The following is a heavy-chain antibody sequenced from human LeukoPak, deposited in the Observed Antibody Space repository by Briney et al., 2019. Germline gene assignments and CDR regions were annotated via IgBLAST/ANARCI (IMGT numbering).Heavy chain of an antibody. CDR3: VRDDVTTNPLEFDY. V-gene: IGHV1-2*02. CDR2: VNPNNGGT. J-gene: IGHJ4*02. Sequence: ASVKVSCKASGYTFTGYYMHRVRQAPGQGLEWMGWVNPNNGGTDYAQKFQGRVTMTRDTPISTAYMELSSLRSDDTAIYYCVRDDVTTNPLEFDYWGQGTLVTVSS. D-gene: IGHD4-11*01. CDR1: GYTFTGYY.